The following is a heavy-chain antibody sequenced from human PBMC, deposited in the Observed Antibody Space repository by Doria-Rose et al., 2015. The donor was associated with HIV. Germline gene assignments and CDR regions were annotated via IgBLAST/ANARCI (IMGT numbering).Heavy chain of an antibody. V-gene: IGHV4-30-4*01. CDR2: IYYSGST. CDR3: ARHTGGTSQFDY. J-gene: IGHJ4*02. D-gene: IGHD3-16*01. CDR1: GGSINSGDYY. Sequence: QVQLQESGPGLVKPSQTLSLTCTVSGGSINSGDYYWSWIRQPPGKGLEWIGYIYYSGSTFYNPSLKSRVTLSVDTSENQFSLKLNSVTAADTALYYCARHTGGTSQFDYWGLGTLVTVSS.